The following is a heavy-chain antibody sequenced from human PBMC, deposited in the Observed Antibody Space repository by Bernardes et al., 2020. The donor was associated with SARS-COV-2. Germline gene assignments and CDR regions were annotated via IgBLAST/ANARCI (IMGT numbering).Heavy chain of an antibody. J-gene: IGHJ4*02. D-gene: IGHD3-22*01. V-gene: IGHV3-74*01. CDR3: VREVSVVVPFDY. CDR1: GITFSSYW. Sequence: GGSLRLSCAASGITFSSYWMHWVRQVPGKGLVWVSRINRDGNNTNYADSVKGRFTISRDNAKNTLYLQMNSLRAEDTAVYYCVREVSVVVPFDYWGQGTLVTVSS. CDR2: INRDGNNT.